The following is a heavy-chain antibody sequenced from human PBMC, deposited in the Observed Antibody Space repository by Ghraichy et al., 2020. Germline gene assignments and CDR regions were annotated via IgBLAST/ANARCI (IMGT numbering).Heavy chain of an antibody. D-gene: IGHD2-2*01. V-gene: IGHV1-2*02. CDR1: GYTFTGYY. J-gene: IGHJ3*02. CDR2: INPNSGGT. Sequence: ASVKVSCKASGYTFTGYYMHWVRQAPGQGLEWMGWINPNSGGTNYAQKFQGRVTMTRDTSISTAYMELSRLRSDDTAVYYCAREGGGSYAPSDAFDIWGQGTMVTVSS. CDR3: AREGGGSYAPSDAFDI.